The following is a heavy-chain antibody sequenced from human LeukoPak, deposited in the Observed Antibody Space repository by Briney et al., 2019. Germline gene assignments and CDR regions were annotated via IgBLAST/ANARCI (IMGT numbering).Heavy chain of an antibody. Sequence: GGSLRLSCAASGFTFSSYWMHWVRQAPGKGLVWVSRINSDGSSTSYADSVKGRFTISRDNAKSTLYLQMNSLRAEDTAVYYCARATTVTTFFDYWGQGTLVTVSS. D-gene: IGHD4-11*01. CDR1: GFTFSSYW. V-gene: IGHV3-74*01. J-gene: IGHJ4*02. CDR2: INSDGSST. CDR3: ARATTVTTFFDY.